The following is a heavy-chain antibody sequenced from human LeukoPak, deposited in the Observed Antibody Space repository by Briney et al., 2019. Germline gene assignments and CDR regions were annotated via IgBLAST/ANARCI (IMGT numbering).Heavy chain of an antibody. V-gene: IGHV4-59*11. D-gene: IGHD4-11*01. Sequence: SETLSLTCTVSGDSIISHYWSWIRQPPGKGLEWIGYVYYSGSTNYNPSLKTRVTISVDTSKNQFSLKLTSVTAADTAVYYCARCNSNYVSWFDPWGQGTLVTVSS. CDR2: VYYSGST. CDR1: GDSIISHY. CDR3: ARCNSNYVSWFDP. J-gene: IGHJ5*02.